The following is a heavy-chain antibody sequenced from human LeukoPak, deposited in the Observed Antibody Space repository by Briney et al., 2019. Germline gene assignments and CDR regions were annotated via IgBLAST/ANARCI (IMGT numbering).Heavy chain of an antibody. J-gene: IGHJ3*02. CDR1: GFTFSSYG. Sequence: PGGSLRLSCAASGFTFSSYGMHWVRQAPGKGLEWVAVIWDDGSNKYYADSVKGRFTISRDNSKNTLYLQVNSLRAEDTAVYYCVRDGNFGYDAFDIWGQGTMVTVSS. V-gene: IGHV3-33*01. CDR3: VRDGNFGYDAFDI. D-gene: IGHD3-10*01. CDR2: IWDDGSNK.